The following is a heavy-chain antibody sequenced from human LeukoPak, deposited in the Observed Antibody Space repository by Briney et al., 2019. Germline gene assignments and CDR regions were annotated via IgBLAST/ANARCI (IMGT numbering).Heavy chain of an antibody. D-gene: IGHD4-17*01. CDR3: AKVRPYGDYGAPPFPRPMEFDP. Sequence: GGSLRLSCAASGFTFSSYGMHWVRQAPGKGLEWVAFIRYDGSNKYYADSVKGRFTISRDNSKNTLYLQMNSLRAEDTAVYYCAKVRPYGDYGAPPFPRPMEFDPWGQGTLVTVSS. J-gene: IGHJ5*02. CDR1: GFTFSSYG. V-gene: IGHV3-30*02. CDR2: IRYDGSNK.